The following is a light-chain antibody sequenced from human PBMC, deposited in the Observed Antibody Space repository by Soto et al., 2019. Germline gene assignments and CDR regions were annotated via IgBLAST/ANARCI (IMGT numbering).Light chain of an antibody. V-gene: IGKV3-15*01. CDR2: GAS. CDR1: QSVSSK. Sequence: EIAMTQSPATLSVSPGEGSTLSCMAIQSVSSKLAWYQQKPCQTPRLLVFGASTRASGIPARFSGSGSGTEFTLTISSLQHEDFAVYYCQQYAVWHPQTFGQGTKVDIK. CDR3: QQYAVWHPQT. J-gene: IGKJ1*01.